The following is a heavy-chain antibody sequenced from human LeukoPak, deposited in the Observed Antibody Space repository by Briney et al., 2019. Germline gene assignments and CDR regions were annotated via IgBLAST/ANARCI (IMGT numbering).Heavy chain of an antibody. CDR3: AKDLRAFRGSGGPYVDI. Sequence: GSLRLSRAASGFTFSNYGMHWVRQAPGKGLEWVALISYDGSHKSYADSVKGRSTISRDTSRNTLFLQMSSLRTEDTAVYYCAKDLRAFRGSGGPYVDIWGQGTLVTVYS. J-gene: IGHJ4*02. D-gene: IGHD3-10*01. CDR2: ISYDGSHK. V-gene: IGHV3-30*18. CDR1: GFTFSNYG.